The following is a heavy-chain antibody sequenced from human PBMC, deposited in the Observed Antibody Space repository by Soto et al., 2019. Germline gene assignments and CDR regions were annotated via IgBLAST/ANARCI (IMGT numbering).Heavy chain of an antibody. D-gene: IGHD6-13*01. Sequence: GGSLRLSCAASGFTFSSYAMSWDRQAPGKGLEWVSAISGSGGSTYYADSVKGRFTISRDNSKNTLYLQMNSLRAEDTAVYYCAKDFWGSSWMGPNFDYWGQGTLVTVSS. J-gene: IGHJ4*02. CDR3: AKDFWGSSWMGPNFDY. CDR1: GFTFSSYA. V-gene: IGHV3-23*01. CDR2: ISGSGGST.